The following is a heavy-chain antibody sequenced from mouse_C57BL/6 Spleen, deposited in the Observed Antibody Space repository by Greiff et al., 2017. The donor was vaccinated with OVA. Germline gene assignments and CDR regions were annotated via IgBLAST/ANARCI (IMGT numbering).Heavy chain of an antibody. V-gene: IGHV1-26*01. D-gene: IGHD2-5*01. CDR3: ARAYYSNYDYAMDY. Sequence: EVQLQQSGPELVKPGASVKISCKASGYTFTDYYMNWVKQSHGKSLERIGDINPNNGGTSYNQKFKGKATLTVDKSSSTAYMELRSLTSEDSAVYYCARAYYSNYDYAMDYWGQGTSVTVSS. CDR2: INPNNGGT. CDR1: GYTFTDYY. J-gene: IGHJ4*01.